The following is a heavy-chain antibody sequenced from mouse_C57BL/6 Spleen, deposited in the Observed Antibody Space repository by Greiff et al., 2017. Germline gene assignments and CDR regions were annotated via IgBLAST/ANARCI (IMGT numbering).Heavy chain of an antibody. D-gene: IGHD1-1*01. V-gene: IGHV1-18*01. J-gene: IGHJ1*03. CDR2: INPNNGGT. Sequence: EVQLQQSGPELVKPGASVKIPCKASGYTFTDYNMDWVKQSHGKRLEWIGDINPNNGGTIYNQKFKGKATLTVDKSSSTAYMELRSLTSEDTAVYYGARNYGSSYRYWYFDVWGTGTTVTVSS. CDR1: GYTFTDYN. CDR3: ARNYGSSYRYWYFDV.